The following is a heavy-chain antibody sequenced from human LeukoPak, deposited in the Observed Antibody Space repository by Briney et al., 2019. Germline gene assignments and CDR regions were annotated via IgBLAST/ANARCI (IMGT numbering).Heavy chain of an antibody. CDR1: GGSISSGDYY. CDR3: ARSGYYLNWFDP. Sequence: SETLSLTCTVSGGSISSGDYYWSWIRQPPGKGLEWIGYIYYSGSTYYNPSLKSRVTISVDTSKNQSSLKLSSVTAADTAVYYCARSGYYLNWFDPWGQGTLVTVSS. CDR2: IYYSGST. D-gene: IGHD3-22*01. V-gene: IGHV4-30-4*01. J-gene: IGHJ5*02.